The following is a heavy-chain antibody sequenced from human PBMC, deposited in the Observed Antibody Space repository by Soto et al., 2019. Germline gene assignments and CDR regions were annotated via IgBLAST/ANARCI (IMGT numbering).Heavy chain of an antibody. CDR2: IKSTPDGGTA. CDR3: TTDPNSIRGGY. V-gene: IGHV3-15*07. D-gene: IGHD3-10*01. CDR1: GFNFNDAW. Sequence: EGQLVESGGGLVKPGGSLRLSCAASGFNFNDAWMNWVRQAPGKGPEWVGRIKSTPDGGTADYAAPVKGRFTISRDDSKNTVYLQMNSLKIEDTAVYYCTTDPNSIRGGYWGQGTLVTVSS. J-gene: IGHJ4*02.